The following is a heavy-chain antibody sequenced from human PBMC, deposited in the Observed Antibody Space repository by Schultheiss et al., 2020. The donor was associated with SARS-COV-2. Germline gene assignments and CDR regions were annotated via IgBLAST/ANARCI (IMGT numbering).Heavy chain of an antibody. CDR1: GGSFSGYY. CDR3: ARDGSGITMVRGPRGWFDP. CDR2: IYYSGTT. V-gene: IGHV4-34*01. Sequence: SETLSLTCAVYGGSFSGYYWSWIRQPPGKGLEYIGYIYYSGTTYYNPSLKSRVTISVDKSKNQFSLKLSSVTAADTAVYYCARDGSGITMVRGPRGWFDPWGQGTLVTVS. D-gene: IGHD3-10*01. J-gene: IGHJ5*02.